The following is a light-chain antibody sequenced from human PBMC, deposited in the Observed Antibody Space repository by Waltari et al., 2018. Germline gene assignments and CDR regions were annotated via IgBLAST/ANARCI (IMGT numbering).Light chain of an antibody. CDR2: WAS. V-gene: IGKV4-1*01. CDR3: HQHYTTPWT. CDR1: QPVLYRDNNKNY. Sequence: DIVMTQSPDSLAVSLGERATINCKSRQPVLYRDNNKNYLTWYQQKPGQPPKLLFSWASIRESGVPDRLSASGSGTDFTLTISSLQAEDVAVYYCHQHYTTPWTFGQGTKVEIK. J-gene: IGKJ1*01.